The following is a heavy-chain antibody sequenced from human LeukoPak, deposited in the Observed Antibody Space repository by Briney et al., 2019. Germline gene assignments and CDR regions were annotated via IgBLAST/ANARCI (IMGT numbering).Heavy chain of an antibody. CDR2: IIPVLGTA. V-gene: IGHV1-69*13. D-gene: IGHD3-10*01. J-gene: IGHJ6*03. CDR1: GGTFSRYA. Sequence: SVKVSCKASGGTFSRYAISWVRQAPGQGLEWMGGIIPVLGTANYAQTFQNKVTITADESTSTAYMELSSLTSEDTAVYYCATSGGDYYYYSLDVWGKGTPVTISS. CDR3: ATSGGDYYYYSLDV.